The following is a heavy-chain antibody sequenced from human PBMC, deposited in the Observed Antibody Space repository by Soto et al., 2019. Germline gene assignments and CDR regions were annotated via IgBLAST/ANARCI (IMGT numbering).Heavy chain of an antibody. CDR3: ARDGSLGYYYDSSGYYYDY. V-gene: IGHV1-18*01. CDR1: GYTFTSYG. Sequence: QVQLVQSGAEVKKPGASVKVSCKASGYTFTSYGISWVRQAPGQGLEWMGWISAYNGNTNYAQKLQGRVTMTTDTSTSKAYMEIRSLRSDDTSVYYCARDGSLGYYYDSSGYYYDYWGQGTLVTFSA. J-gene: IGHJ4*02. CDR2: ISAYNGNT. D-gene: IGHD3-22*01.